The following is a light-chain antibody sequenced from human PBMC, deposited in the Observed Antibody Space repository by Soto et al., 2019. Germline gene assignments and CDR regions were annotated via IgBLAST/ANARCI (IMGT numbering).Light chain of an antibody. CDR3: QQYGSSGT. V-gene: IGKV3-20*01. J-gene: IGKJ1*01. CDR1: QSVSNNY. Sequence: IVLTQSPGTLSLSPGERATLSCRASQSVSNNYLAWYQQKPGQAPRLLIYGASNRATGIPDRFSGSGSGTDLTLTISRLEPEDFAVYSCQQYGSSGTFGQGTKVDIK. CDR2: GAS.